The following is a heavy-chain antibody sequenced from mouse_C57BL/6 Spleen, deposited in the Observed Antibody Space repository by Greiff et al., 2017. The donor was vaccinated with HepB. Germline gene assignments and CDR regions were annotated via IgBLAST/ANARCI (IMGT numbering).Heavy chain of an antibody. J-gene: IGHJ2*01. D-gene: IGHD2-1*01. CDR1: GYSFTGYF. Sequence: EVQLQESGPELVKPGDSVKIFCKASGYSFTGYFMNWVMQSHGKSLEWIGRINPYNGDTFYNQKFKGKATLTVDKSSSTAHMELRSLTSEDSAVYYCAKTGDYYGNEGGDYFDYWGQGTTLTVSS. CDR2: INPYNGDT. CDR3: AKTGDYYGNEGGDYFDY. V-gene: IGHV1-20*01.